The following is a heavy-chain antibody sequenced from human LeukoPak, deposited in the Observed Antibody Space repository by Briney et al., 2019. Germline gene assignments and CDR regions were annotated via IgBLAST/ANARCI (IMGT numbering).Heavy chain of an antibody. CDR1: GFTFSSYA. V-gene: IGHV3-30*02. CDR2: IRYDGSNK. D-gene: IGHD3-9*01. J-gene: IGHJ4*02. CDR3: AKASYATGYYNSYFDY. Sequence: GGSLRLSCAASGFTFSSYAMHWVRQAPGRGLEWVAFIRYDGSNKYYADSVKGRFTISRDNSKNMLYLQMNSLRAEDTAVYYCAKASYATGYYNSYFDYWGQGTLVTVSS.